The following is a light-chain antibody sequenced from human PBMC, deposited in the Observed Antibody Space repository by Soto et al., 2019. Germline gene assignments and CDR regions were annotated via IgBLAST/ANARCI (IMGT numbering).Light chain of an antibody. CDR1: SSDVGGYNY. Sequence: QSVLTQPPSASGSPGQSVTISCTGTSSDVGGYNYVSWYQQHPGRAPKLMISEVSKRPSGVPDRFSGSKSGNTASLTVSGLQAEDEADYYCSSYAGSNNYVFGTGTKGTAL. CDR2: EVS. J-gene: IGLJ1*01. V-gene: IGLV2-8*01. CDR3: SSYAGSNNYV.